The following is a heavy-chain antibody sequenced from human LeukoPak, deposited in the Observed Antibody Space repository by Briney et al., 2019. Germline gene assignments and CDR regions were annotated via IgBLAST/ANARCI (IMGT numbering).Heavy chain of an antibody. J-gene: IGHJ5*02. CDR1: GNSISSYS. CDR2: IFQSGST. V-gene: IGHV4-30-2*01. CDR3: ARVGSDWNDVRYNWFDP. D-gene: IGHD1-1*01. Sequence: SSETLSLTCTVSGNSISSYSWSWIRQPPGKGLEWIGYIFQSGSTYYNPSLKSRVTISVDRSKNQFSLKLSSVTAADTAVYYCARVGSDWNDVRYNWFDPWGQGTLVTVSS.